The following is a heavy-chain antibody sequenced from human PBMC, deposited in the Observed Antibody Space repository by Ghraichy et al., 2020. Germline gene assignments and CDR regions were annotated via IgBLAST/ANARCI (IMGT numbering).Heavy chain of an antibody. CDR3: ARIHSYYYDTSGYYYAYSFDF. CDR1: GFSLSNARVG. V-gene: IGHV2-26*01. D-gene: IGHD3-22*01. J-gene: IGHJ4*02. Sequence: SGPTLVKPTETLTLTCTVSGFSLSNARVGVSWIRQPPGKALEWLAHIFSNDERSYNTSLRTRLTISKDTSKSQVVLTMTNMDPVDTGTYFCARIHSYYYDTSGYYYAYSFDFWGQGTLVAVSS. CDR2: IFSNDER.